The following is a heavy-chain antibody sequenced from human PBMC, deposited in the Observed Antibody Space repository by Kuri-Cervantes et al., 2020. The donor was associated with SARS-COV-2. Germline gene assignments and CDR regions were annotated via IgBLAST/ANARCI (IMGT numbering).Heavy chain of an antibody. CDR2: IRSKAYGGTT. D-gene: IGHD2-2*01. CDR1: GFTFGDYA. CDR3: TTDLVAWYQLLFPNDFDY. J-gene: IGHJ4*02. V-gene: IGHV3-49*03. Sequence: GGSLRLSCTASGFTFGDYAMSWFRQAPGKGLEWVGFIRSKAYGGTTEYAASVKGRFTISRDDSKSIAYLQMNSLKTEDTAVYYCTTDLVAWYQLLFPNDFDYWGQGNLVNVSS.